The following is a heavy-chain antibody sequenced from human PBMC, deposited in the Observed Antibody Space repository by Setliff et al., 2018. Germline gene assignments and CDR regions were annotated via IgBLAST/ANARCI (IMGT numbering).Heavy chain of an antibody. D-gene: IGHD1-1*01. CDR3: AKTRGSNWNFFYYMDV. V-gene: IGHV3-23*01. CDR2: ISAGGGST. J-gene: IGHJ6*03. CDR1: GFSFSSYA. Sequence: GGSLRLSCAASGFSFSSYAMAWVRQAPGKGLEWVSAISAGGGSTYSADSVKGRFTISRDNSKNTLYLQMNSLRAEDTAVYYCAKTRGSNWNFFYYMDVWGKGTTVTVSS.